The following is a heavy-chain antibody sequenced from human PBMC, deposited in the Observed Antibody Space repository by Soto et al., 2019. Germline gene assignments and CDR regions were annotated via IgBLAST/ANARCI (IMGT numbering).Heavy chain of an antibody. CDR3: ASQAISTPSIVGATPDAFVI. CDR2: IWYDGSNK. Sequence: PGGSLRLSCAASGFTFSSYGMHWVRQAPGKGLEWVAVIWYDGSNKYYADSVKGRFTISRDNSKNTLYLQMNSLRAEDTAVYYCASQAISTPSIVGATPDAFVIWGQGTMVTVSS. V-gene: IGHV3-33*01. CDR1: GFTFSSYG. D-gene: IGHD1-26*01. J-gene: IGHJ3*02.